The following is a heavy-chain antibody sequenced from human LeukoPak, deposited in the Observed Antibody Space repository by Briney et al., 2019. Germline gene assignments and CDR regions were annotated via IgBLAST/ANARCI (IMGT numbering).Heavy chain of an antibody. Sequence: GGSLRLSCAASGFTFSSYEMNWVRQAPGKGLEWVSYISSSGSTIYYADSVKGRFTISRDNAKNLLYLQMNSLRAEDTAVYYCAREMQWLGSDWFDPWGQGTLVTVSS. CDR2: ISSSGSTI. J-gene: IGHJ5*02. V-gene: IGHV3-48*03. CDR3: AREMQWLGSDWFDP. D-gene: IGHD6-19*01. CDR1: GFTFSSYE.